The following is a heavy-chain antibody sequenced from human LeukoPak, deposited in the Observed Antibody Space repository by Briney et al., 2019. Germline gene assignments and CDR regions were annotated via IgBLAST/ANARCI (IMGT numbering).Heavy chain of an antibody. D-gene: IGHD5-18*01. Sequence: PGRSLRLSCAASGVTFDDYAMQWVRHAPGEGVEWGSGISLNSVSIGYAASVKGRFTISRDNATSSLYLQTNSLRAEDTALYYCTKVYLRLQLWGPFDYWGQGTLFTVSS. J-gene: IGHJ4*02. CDR2: ISLNSVSI. V-gene: IGHV3-9*01. CDR3: TKVYLRLQLWGPFDY. CDR1: GVTFDDYA.